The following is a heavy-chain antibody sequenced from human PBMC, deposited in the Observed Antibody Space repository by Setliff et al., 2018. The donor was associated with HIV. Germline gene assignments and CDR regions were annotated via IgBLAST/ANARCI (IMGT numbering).Heavy chain of an antibody. CDR1: GYSISSGYY. D-gene: IGHD3-3*01. CDR3: ARDQSDWFY. Sequence: PSETLSLTCTVSGYSISSGYYWGWIRQPPGKGLEWIGSIYHSGSTYYNPSLKSRVTMSVDTSKNQFSLKLSSVTAADTAVYYCARDQSDWFYWGQGTLVTVSS. V-gene: IGHV4-38-2*02. J-gene: IGHJ4*02. CDR2: IYHSGST.